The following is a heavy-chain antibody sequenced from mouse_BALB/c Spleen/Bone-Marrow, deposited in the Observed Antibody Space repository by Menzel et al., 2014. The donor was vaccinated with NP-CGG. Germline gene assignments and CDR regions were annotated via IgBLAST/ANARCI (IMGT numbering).Heavy chain of an antibody. V-gene: IGHV5-6-5*01. CDR1: GFTFSSYA. CDR2: ISSGGST. Sequence: EVKLMESGGGLVKPGGSLKLSCAASGFTFSSYAMSWVRQTPEKRLEWVASISSGGSTYYPDSVKSRFTISRGNARNILYLQMSSLRSEDTAMYYCASPLYYGLHYYAMDYWGQGTSVTVSS. CDR3: ASPLYYGLHYYAMDY. D-gene: IGHD1-2*01. J-gene: IGHJ4*01.